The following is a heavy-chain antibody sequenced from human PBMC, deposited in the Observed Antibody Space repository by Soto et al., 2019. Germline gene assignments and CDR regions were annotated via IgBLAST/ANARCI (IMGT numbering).Heavy chain of an antibody. D-gene: IGHD3-10*01. J-gene: IGHJ5*02. CDR1: GGSFSGYY. Sequence: PSETLSLTCAVYGGSFSGYYWSWIRQPPGKGLEWIGEINHSGSTNYNPSLKSRVTISVDTSKNQFSLKLSSVTAADTAVYYCARSVVRSYYGSGRLNWFDPWGQGTLVTVSS. CDR2: INHSGST. CDR3: ARSVVRSYYGSGRLNWFDP. V-gene: IGHV4-34*01.